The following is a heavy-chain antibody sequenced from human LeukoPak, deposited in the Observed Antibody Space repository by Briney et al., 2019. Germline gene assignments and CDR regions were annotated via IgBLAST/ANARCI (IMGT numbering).Heavy chain of an antibody. V-gene: IGHV3-23*01. J-gene: IGHJ4*02. Sequence: GGSLRLSCAASGFTFSSYWMHWVRQAPGKGLEWVSAISGSGGSTYYADSVKGRFTISRDNSKNTLYLQMNSLRAEDTAVYYCAKPKTWIQLWFDFDYWGQGTLVTVSS. D-gene: IGHD5-18*01. CDR3: AKPKTWIQLWFDFDY. CDR1: GFTFSSYW. CDR2: ISGSGGST.